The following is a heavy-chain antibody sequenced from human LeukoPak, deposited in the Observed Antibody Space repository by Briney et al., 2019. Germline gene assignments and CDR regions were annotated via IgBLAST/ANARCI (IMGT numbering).Heavy chain of an antibody. CDR2: IIPIFGIA. CDR1: GGTFSSYA. Sequence: SVKVSCKASGGTFSSYAISWVRQAPGQGLEWMGRIIPIFGIANYAQKYQGRVTITADKSTSTAYMELSSLRPEDTAVYYCARDLAAVAEFQHWGQGTLVTVSS. CDR3: ARDLAAVAEFQH. V-gene: IGHV1-69*04. J-gene: IGHJ1*01. D-gene: IGHD6-19*01.